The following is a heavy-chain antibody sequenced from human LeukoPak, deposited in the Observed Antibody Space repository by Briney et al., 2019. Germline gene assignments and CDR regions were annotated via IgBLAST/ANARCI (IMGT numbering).Heavy chain of an antibody. V-gene: IGHV3-11*04. CDR1: GFTVSSNY. J-gene: IGHJ6*03. Sequence: GGSLRLSCAASGFTVSSNYMSWVRQAPGKGLEWVSYISSSGSTIYYADSVKGRFTISRDNAKNSLYLQMNSLRAEDTAVYYCARAGAAYYYYYYMDVWGKGTTVTVSS. D-gene: IGHD1-26*01. CDR3: ARAGAAYYYYYYMDV. CDR2: ISSSGSTI.